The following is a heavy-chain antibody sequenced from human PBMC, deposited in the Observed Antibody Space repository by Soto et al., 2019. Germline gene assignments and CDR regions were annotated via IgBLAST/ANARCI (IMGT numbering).Heavy chain of an antibody. CDR3: AAYVWSGYYTDYH. Sequence: ASVKVSCKASGFTFTSSAMQWVRQARGQRLEWIGWIVVGSGNTNYAQKFQERVTITRDMSTSTAYMELSSLRSEDTAVYYCAAYVWSGYYTDYHWGQGTLVTVSS. J-gene: IGHJ5*02. V-gene: IGHV1-58*02. CDR2: IVVGSGNT. CDR1: GFTFTSSA. D-gene: IGHD3-3*01.